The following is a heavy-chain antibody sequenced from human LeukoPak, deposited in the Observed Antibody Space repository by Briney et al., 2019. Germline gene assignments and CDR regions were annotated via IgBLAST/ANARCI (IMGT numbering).Heavy chain of an antibody. Sequence: SVKVSCKASGGTFSSYAISWVRQAPGQGLEWMGGIIPIFGTANYAQKFQGRVTITTDESTSTAYMELSSLRSEDTAVYYCARSSYYYDSSGYSVHWFDPWGQATLATVYS. CDR2: IIPIFGTA. V-gene: IGHV1-69*05. CDR3: ARSSYYYDSSGYSVHWFDP. J-gene: IGHJ5*02. D-gene: IGHD3-22*01. CDR1: GGTFSSYA.